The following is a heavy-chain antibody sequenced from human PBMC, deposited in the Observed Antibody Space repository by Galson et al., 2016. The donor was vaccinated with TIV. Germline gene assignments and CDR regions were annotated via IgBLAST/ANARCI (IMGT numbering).Heavy chain of an antibody. CDR2: VYYTGGT. CDR1: GHSFTRDYY. CDR3: TREIAGTTVHS. V-gene: IGHV4-38-2*02. J-gene: IGHJ4*02. Sequence: TLSLTCTVSGHSFTRDYYWGWTRQPPGKGLEWIGSVYYTGGTYYNPSLRSRVTVSLDTSNNQFFLKLSSVTAADTAVCYCTREIAGTTVHSWGQGALVTVSS. D-gene: IGHD1-7*01.